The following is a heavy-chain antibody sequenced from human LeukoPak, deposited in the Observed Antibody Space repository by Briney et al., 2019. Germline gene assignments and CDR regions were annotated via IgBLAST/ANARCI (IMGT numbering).Heavy chain of an antibody. Sequence: PGGSLRLSCAASGFTFSNYGMTWVRQAPGKGLEWVSAISASGGSTYYADSVKGRFTISRDISKDRLYLDMNSLKAEDTAVYYCAKSGITYSDSPYCFDYWGQGTLVTVSS. CDR1: GFTFSNYG. D-gene: IGHD4-11*01. V-gene: IGHV3-23*01. J-gene: IGHJ4*02. CDR2: ISASGGST. CDR3: AKSGITYSDSPYCFDY.